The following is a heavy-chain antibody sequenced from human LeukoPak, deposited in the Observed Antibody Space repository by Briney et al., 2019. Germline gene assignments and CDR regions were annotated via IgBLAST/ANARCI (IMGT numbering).Heavy chain of an antibody. D-gene: IGHD5-24*01. CDR1: GFTLSSYW. CDR3: ATAPPRGDGNIHRGYYFDY. J-gene: IGHJ4*02. Sequence: GGPLTLSCAASGFTLSSYWMSWLRQAPGKGLEWVGNIKQGGSDKFYVVSVKRRLTTSRHNAKNSQDLQMNSLGVEETAVYDCATAPPRGDGNIHRGYYFDYWGQGSLVTVSS. V-gene: IGHV3-7*01. CDR2: IKQGGSDK.